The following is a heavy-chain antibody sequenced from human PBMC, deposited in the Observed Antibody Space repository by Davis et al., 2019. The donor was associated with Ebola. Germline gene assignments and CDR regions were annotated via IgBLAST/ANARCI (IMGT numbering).Heavy chain of an antibody. Sequence: MPSETLSLTCTVSGGSISSSSYYWSWIRQPPGKGLEWIGYIYYSGSTNYNPSLKSRVTISVDTSKNQFSLKLSSVTAADTAVYYCARQRSIAARYYYYYGMDVWGQGTTVTVSS. CDR2: IYYSGST. D-gene: IGHD6-6*01. J-gene: IGHJ6*02. V-gene: IGHV4-61*05. CDR3: ARQRSIAARYYYYYGMDV. CDR1: GGSISSSSYY.